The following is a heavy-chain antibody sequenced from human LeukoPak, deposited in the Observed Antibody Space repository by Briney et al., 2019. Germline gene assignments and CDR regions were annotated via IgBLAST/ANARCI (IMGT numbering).Heavy chain of an antibody. Sequence: GGSLRLSCAATGFTLSGHSMNWVRQAPGKGLDWVSSISPTSAYIYYQDSVKGRSTISRDDAKNSLYLEMDSLRAEDTAVYYCARTIYYYESTSYFSDAFDVWAQGTMVTVSS. J-gene: IGHJ3*01. CDR3: ARTIYYYESTSYFSDAFDV. CDR2: ISPTSAYI. D-gene: IGHD3-22*01. CDR1: GFTLSGHS. V-gene: IGHV3-21*01.